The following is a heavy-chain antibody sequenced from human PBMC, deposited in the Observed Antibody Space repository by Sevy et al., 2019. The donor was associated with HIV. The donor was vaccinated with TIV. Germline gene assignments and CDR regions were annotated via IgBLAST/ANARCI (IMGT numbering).Heavy chain of an antibody. V-gene: IGHV1-2*02. CDR3: ARLTTQPTSDLYGLDV. D-gene: IGHD4-17*01. Sequence: ASVKVSCKASGYIFSDYYIHWVRQAPGQGLEWMAWINSDSGVTNYAQRFQGEVTVTRDTSLRTAYLELTNFKSNDTAIYYCARLTTQPTSDLYGLDVWGQGTTVTVSS. J-gene: IGHJ6*02. CDR2: INSDSGVT. CDR1: GYIFSDYY.